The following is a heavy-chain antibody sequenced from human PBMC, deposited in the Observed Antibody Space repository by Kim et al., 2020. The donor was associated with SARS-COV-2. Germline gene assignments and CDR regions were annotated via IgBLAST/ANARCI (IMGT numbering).Heavy chain of an antibody. Sequence: GGSLRLSCAASGFTVSSNYMSWVRQAPGKGLAWVSVIYSGGSTYYADSVKGRFTISRDNSKNKLYLQMNSLRAEDTAVYYCARGEGVNDFYGMDVWGQGTTVTVSS. CDR3: ARGEGVNDFYGMDV. V-gene: IGHV3-53*01. J-gene: IGHJ6*02. CDR1: GFTVSSNY. D-gene: IGHD1-26*01. CDR2: IYSGGST.